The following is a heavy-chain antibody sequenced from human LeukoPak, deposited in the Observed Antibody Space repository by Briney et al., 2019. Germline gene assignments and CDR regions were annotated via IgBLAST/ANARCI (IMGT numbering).Heavy chain of an antibody. D-gene: IGHD6-13*01. J-gene: IGHJ3*02. V-gene: IGHV5-51*01. Sequence: GESLKISCKGSGYSFTSYWIGWVRQMPGKGLEWMGIIYPGDSDTRYSPSFQGQVTIPADKSISTAYLQWSSLKASDTAMYYCARRQLVLADAFDIWGQGTMVTVSS. CDR1: GYSFTSYW. CDR3: ARRQLVLADAFDI. CDR2: IYPGDSDT.